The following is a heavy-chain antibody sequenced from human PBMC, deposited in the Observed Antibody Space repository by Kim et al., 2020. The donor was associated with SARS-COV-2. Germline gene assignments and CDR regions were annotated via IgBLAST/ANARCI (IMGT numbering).Heavy chain of an antibody. V-gene: IGHV3-23*01. J-gene: IGHJ4*02. Sequence: STNYADSVQGRFTISRDNSQNTVHLHMDSLRAEDTALYYCARVSYGDYVDHWGQGILVTVSS. CDR2: ST. D-gene: IGHD5-18*01. CDR3: ARVSYGDYVDH.